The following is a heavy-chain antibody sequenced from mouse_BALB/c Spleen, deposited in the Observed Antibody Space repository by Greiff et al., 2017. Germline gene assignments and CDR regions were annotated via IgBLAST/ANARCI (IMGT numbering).Heavy chain of an antibody. D-gene: IGHD4-1*01. CDR1: GFSLTSYG. V-gene: IGHV2-9*02. CDR3: ARDLGSFYYAMDY. J-gene: IGHJ4*01. Sequence: VQLQESGPGLVAPSQSLSITCTVSGFSLTSYGVHWVRQPPGKGLEWLGVIWAGGSTNYNSALMSRLSISKDNSKSQVFLKMNSLQTDDTAMYYCARDLGSFYYAMDYWGQGTSVTVSS. CDR2: IWAGGST.